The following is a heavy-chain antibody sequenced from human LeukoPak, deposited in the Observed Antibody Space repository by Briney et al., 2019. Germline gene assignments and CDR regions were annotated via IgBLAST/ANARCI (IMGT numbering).Heavy chain of an antibody. CDR3: AKERYDILTGYPLHYGMDV. Sequence: GGSLRLSCAASGFTFSSYGMHWVRQAPGKGLEWVAVISYDGSNKYYADSVKGRFTLSRDNSKNTLYLQMDSLRGEDTAVYYCAKERYDILTGYPLHYGMDVWGQGTTVTVSS. D-gene: IGHD3-9*01. V-gene: IGHV3-30*18. CDR1: GFTFSSYG. CDR2: ISYDGSNK. J-gene: IGHJ6*02.